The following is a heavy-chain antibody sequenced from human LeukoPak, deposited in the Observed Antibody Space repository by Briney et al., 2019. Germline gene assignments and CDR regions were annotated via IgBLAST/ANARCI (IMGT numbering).Heavy chain of an antibody. CDR1: GGTFSSYA. D-gene: IGHD6-19*01. CDR3: TTVAGYYYYYMDV. Sequence: SVKVSCKASGGTFSSYAISWVRQAPGQGLEWMGGIIPIFGTANYAQKFQGRVTITTDESTSTAYMELSSLRSEDTAVYYWTTVAGYYYYYMDVWGKGTTVTVSS. J-gene: IGHJ6*03. CDR2: IIPIFGTA. V-gene: IGHV1-69*05.